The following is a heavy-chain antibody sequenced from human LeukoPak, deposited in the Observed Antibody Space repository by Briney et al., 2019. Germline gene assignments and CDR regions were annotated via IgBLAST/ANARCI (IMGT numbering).Heavy chain of an antibody. J-gene: IGHJ4*02. CDR3: ARASDPFDY. V-gene: IGHV3-33*01. CDR2: IWYDGSIT. Sequence: GGSLRLSCAASGFIFSTYGMHWVRHPPGKGLEWVAVIWYDGSITYYGDFVKGRFTISRDNSKNTLYLQINSLRAEDTAVYYCARASDPFDYWGQGTLVTVSS. CDR1: GFIFSTYG. D-gene: IGHD2-21*02.